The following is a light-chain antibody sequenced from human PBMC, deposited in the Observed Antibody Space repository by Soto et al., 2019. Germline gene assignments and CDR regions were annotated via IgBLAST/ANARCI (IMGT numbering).Light chain of an antibody. CDR1: NSDVGGYNY. CDR3: SSYTSSLTRV. Sequence: QSVLTQPASVSGSPGQSITISCTGTNSDVGGYNYVSWYQQHPGKAPKLMIYEVSNRPSGVSNRFSGSKSGNTASLIISGLQAEDEAHYYCSSYTSSLTRVFGGGTKLNVL. J-gene: IGLJ2*01. CDR2: EVS. V-gene: IGLV2-14*01.